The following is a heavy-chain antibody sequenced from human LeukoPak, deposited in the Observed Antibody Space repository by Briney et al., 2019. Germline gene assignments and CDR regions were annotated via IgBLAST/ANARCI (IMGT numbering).Heavy chain of an antibody. CDR2: ISAYNGNT. D-gene: IGHD3-22*01. J-gene: IGHJ5*02. Sequence: ASVKVSCKASGYTFTSYGISWVRQAPGQGHEWMGWISAYNGNTNYAQKLQGRVTMTTDTSTSTAYMELRSLRSDDTAVYYCARTFITFNWFDPWGQGTLVTVSS. V-gene: IGHV1-18*01. CDR1: GYTFTSYG. CDR3: ARTFITFNWFDP.